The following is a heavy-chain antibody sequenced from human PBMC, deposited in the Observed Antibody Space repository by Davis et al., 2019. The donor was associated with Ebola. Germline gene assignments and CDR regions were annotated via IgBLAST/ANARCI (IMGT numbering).Heavy chain of an antibody. CDR3: ARGGLELDY. CDR1: GYTFAGYY. Sequence: AASVKVSCKASGYTFAGYYLHWVRQAPGQGLEWMGRISTNSGDTVYAQKFQGRFTMTRDTSITPAYMELSRLRSDDTAVYYCARGGLELDYWGQGTLVTVSS. CDR2: ISTNSGDT. V-gene: IGHV1-2*06. J-gene: IGHJ4*02. D-gene: IGHD1-7*01.